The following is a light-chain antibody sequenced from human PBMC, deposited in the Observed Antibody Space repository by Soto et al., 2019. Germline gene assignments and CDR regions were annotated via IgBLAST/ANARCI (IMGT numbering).Light chain of an antibody. V-gene: IGLV1-44*01. CDR2: NNN. Sequence: QSVLTQPPSASGTPGQRVTISCSGSNFNIGSHTVNWYQQLPGTAPKLLMHNNNRRPSGVPDRFSGSKSGTSASLAISGLQAEDEADYSCSVWDDRLKGWVFGGGTKLTVL. CDR1: NFNIGSHT. CDR3: SVWDDRLKGWV. J-gene: IGLJ3*02.